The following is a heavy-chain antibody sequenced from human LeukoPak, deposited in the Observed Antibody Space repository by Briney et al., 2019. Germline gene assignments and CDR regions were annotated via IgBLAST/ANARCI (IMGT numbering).Heavy chain of an antibody. Sequence: GGSLRLSCAASGVTFSSYSMNWVRQAPGKGLEWISYISSGSTTIYYADSVKGRFTISRDNAKNSLYLQMNSLRAEDTAVYYCAPQRGFRLLDRYFESWGQGTLVTVSS. CDR1: GVTFSSYS. CDR2: ISSGSTTI. V-gene: IGHV3-48*01. J-gene: IGHJ4*02. D-gene: IGHD5-18*01. CDR3: APQRGFRLLDRYFES.